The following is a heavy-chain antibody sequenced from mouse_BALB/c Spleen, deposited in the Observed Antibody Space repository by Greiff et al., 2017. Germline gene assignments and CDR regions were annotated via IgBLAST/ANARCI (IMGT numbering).Heavy chain of an antibody. CDR2: ISSGGSYT. CDR1: GFTFSSYA. D-gene: IGHD2-2*01. V-gene: IGHV5-9-3*01. CDR3: ARRGYPHYAMDY. Sequence: EVQGVESGGGLVKPGGSLKLSCAASGFTFSSYAMSWVRQTPEKRLEWVATISSGGSYTYYPDSVKGRFTISRDNAKNTLYLQMSSLRSEDTAMYYCARRGYPHYAMDYWGQGTSVTVSS. J-gene: IGHJ4*01.